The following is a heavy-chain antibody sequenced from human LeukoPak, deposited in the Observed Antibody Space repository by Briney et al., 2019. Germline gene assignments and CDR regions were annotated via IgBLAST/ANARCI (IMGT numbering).Heavy chain of an antibody. CDR1: GYTFTSYG. CDR2: MNPNSGNT. Sequence: ASVKVSCKASGYTFTSYGISWVRQAPGQGLEWMGWMNPNSGNTGYAQKFQGRVTMTRNTSISTAYMELSSLRSEDTAVYYCARGGDMIVVRDAFDIWGQGTMVTVSS. J-gene: IGHJ3*02. D-gene: IGHD3-22*01. V-gene: IGHV1-8*02. CDR3: ARGGDMIVVRDAFDI.